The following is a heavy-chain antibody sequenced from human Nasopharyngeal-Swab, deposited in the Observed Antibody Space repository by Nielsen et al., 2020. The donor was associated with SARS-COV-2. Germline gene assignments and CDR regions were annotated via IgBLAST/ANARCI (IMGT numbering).Heavy chain of an antibody. D-gene: IGHD3-10*01. CDR3: ARHRGYYYGSGSYPSHAFDI. V-gene: IGHV4-39*01. Sequence: GSLRLSCTVSGGSISSGGYYWGWIRQPPGKGLEWIGSIYYSGSTYYNPSLKSRVTISVDTSKNQFSLKLSSVTAADTAVYYCARHRGYYYGSGSYPSHAFDIWGQGTMVTVSS. CDR2: IYYSGST. J-gene: IGHJ3*02. CDR1: GGSISSGGYY.